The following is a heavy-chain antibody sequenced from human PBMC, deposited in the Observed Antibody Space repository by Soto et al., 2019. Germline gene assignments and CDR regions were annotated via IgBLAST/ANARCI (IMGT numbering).Heavy chain of an antibody. CDR2: ISGSGGTT. D-gene: IGHD3-22*01. CDR3: AKLGFDSSGASSVFDY. V-gene: IGHV3-23*01. Sequence: GGALRLSWGAAGFMCSNSAMSWVRQAPGKGLEWVSAISGSGGTTYYADSVKGRFTISRDNSKNTLDLQMNSVRPEDTAVYYCAKLGFDSSGASSVFDYWGQGSLVTVSS. CDR1: GFMCSNSA. J-gene: IGHJ4*02.